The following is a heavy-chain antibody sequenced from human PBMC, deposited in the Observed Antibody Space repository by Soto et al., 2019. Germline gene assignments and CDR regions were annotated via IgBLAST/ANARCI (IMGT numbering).Heavy chain of an antibody. D-gene: IGHD4-4*01. Sequence: QVQLVQSGAEVKKPGASVRVSCKASGYTFTNYYIDWVRQAPGQGLEWMGIINPNGGSTTYVQKFQGWVTMTRDTSTSTVYMELSSLRSEDTAVYYCPRAAWTTVTNRLNDVFDVWGQGTMVTVSS. J-gene: IGHJ3*01. CDR2: INPNGGST. V-gene: IGHV1-46*03. CDR1: GYTFTNYY. CDR3: PRAAWTTVTNRLNDVFDV.